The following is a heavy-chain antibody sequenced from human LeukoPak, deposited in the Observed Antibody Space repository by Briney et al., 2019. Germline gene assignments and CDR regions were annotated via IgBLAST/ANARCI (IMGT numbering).Heavy chain of an antibody. D-gene: IGHD3-10*01. V-gene: IGHV3-30*18. CDR2: ISYDGSLK. CDR3: AKKYSYGSGAGDALDI. CDR1: GFTFSNFG. J-gene: IGHJ3*02. Sequence: GGSLRLSCAASGFTFSNFGMHWVRQAPGKRLEWVAVISYDGSLKHYLDSVKGRFTISRDNSKSTLYLQMDSLRVEDTAVYYCAKKYSYGSGAGDALDIWGHGTLVTVSS.